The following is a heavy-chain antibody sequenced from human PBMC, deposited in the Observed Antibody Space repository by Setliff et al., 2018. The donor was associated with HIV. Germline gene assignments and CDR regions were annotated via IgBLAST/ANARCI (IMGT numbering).Heavy chain of an antibody. D-gene: IGHD6-13*01. CDR2: IYYSGGT. Sequence: PSETLSLTCTVSGDSISSSGPGYYWGWIRQPPGKGLEWIGSIYYSGGTYYNPSLKSRVTISVDTSKNQFSLKLSSVTAADTAVYYCARDFKRYNSPCRFDPWGQGTLVTVSS. V-gene: IGHV4-39*07. J-gene: IGHJ5*02. CDR1: GDSISSSGPGYY. CDR3: ARDFKRYNSPCRFDP.